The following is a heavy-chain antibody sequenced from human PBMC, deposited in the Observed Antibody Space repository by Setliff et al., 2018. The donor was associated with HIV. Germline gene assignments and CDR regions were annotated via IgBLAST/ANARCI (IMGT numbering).Heavy chain of an antibody. D-gene: IGHD6-13*01. Sequence: SETLSLTCAVYGESFSGNYWSWIRQSPGKGLEWIGEINQSGSTNYNPSLKSRVTISVDTSKNQFSLKPSSVTAADTARYYCARHPGSTSNWYKGAFDFWGQGRMVTVSS. CDR3: ARHPGSTSNWYKGAFDF. CDR1: GESFSGNY. CDR2: INQSGST. J-gene: IGHJ3*01. V-gene: IGHV4-34*01.